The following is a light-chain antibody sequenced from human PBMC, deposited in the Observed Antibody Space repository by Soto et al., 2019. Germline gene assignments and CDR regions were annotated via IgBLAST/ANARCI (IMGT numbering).Light chain of an antibody. CDR1: QGIGND. Sequence: AIQMTQSPSSLSASVGDRVTISCRASQGIGNDLGWYQQKPGEPPKVLIYGASNLQSGVPPRFSGSGSGTDFTLAISSLQPEYSATEYGLQDINYPWTFVEGTKVDIK. CDR2: GAS. J-gene: IGKJ1*01. V-gene: IGKV1-6*01. CDR3: LQDINYPWT.